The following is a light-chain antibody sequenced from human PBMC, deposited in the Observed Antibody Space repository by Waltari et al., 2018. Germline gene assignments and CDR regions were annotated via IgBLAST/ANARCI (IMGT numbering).Light chain of an antibody. J-gene: IGKJ2*01. Sequence: MQMIQSPSSVSASLGDRVTITCRASQDIGRWLAWYQHKPGRAPNLLIFAASSLQNGVPSRFSGSGSGTYFTLTINSLQPEDFATYYCQQTNIFPFTFGQGTKLEIK. CDR3: QQTNIFPFT. CDR2: AAS. CDR1: QDIGRW. V-gene: IGKV1-12*01.